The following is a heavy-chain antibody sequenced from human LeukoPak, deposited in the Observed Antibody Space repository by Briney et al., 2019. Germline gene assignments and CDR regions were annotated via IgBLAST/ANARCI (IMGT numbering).Heavy chain of an antibody. Sequence: SETLSLTCTVSGGSISSSSYYWGWIRQPPGKGLEWIGSIYYSGSTYYNPSLKSRVTISVDTSKNQFSLKLSSVTAADTAVYYCARDHDYGDYPSWFDPWGQGTLVTVSS. D-gene: IGHD4-17*01. CDR3: ARDHDYGDYPSWFDP. J-gene: IGHJ5*02. V-gene: IGHV4-39*07. CDR2: IYYSGST. CDR1: GGSISSSSYY.